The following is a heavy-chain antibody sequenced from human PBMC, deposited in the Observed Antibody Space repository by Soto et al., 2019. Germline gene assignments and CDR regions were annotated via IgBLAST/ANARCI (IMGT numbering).Heavy chain of an antibody. Sequence: QVQLVQSGAEVKKPGASVNISCKASGYTRNHYALHWVRQAPGQRPEWMGWINTGNGDTKYSQKFQGRVTITRDTSANTVYMDLSSLSSEDTAVYYCARGSCSGGICVYYFDYWGPGTLVTVSS. CDR2: INTGNGDT. D-gene: IGHD2-15*01. J-gene: IGHJ4*02. V-gene: IGHV1-3*04. CDR1: GYTRNHYA. CDR3: ARGSCSGGICVYYFDY.